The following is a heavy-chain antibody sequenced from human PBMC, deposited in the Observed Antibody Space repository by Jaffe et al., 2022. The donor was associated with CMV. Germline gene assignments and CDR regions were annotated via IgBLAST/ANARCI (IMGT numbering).Heavy chain of an antibody. CDR3: ARVGIAVAGIYAFDI. J-gene: IGHJ3*02. Sequence: QVQLVQSGAEVKKPGASVKVSCKASGYTFTSYAMHWVRQAPGQRLEWMGWINAGNGNTKYSQKFQGRVTITRDTSASTAYMELSSLRSEDTAVYYCARVGIAVAGIYAFDIWGQGTMVTVSS. V-gene: IGHV1-3*01. CDR1: GYTFTSYA. CDR2: INAGNGNT. D-gene: IGHD6-19*01.